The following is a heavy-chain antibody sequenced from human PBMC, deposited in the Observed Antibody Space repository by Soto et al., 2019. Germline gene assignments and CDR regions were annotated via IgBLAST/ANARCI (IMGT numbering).Heavy chain of an antibody. CDR2: ISGSGGST. CDR1: GFTFSSYA. CDR3: ATLDPRYYYYYGMDV. V-gene: IGHV3-23*01. J-gene: IGHJ6*02. Sequence: GGSLRLSCAASGFTFSSYAMSWVRQAPGKGLEWVSAISGSGGSTYYADSVKGRFTISRDNSKNTLYLQMNSLRAEDTAVYYCATLDPRYYYYYGMDVWGQGTTVTVSS.